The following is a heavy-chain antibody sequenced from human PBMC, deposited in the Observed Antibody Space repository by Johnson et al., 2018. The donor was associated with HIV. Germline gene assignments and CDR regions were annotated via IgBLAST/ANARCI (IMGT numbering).Heavy chain of an antibody. D-gene: IGHD6-19*01. CDR3: ARVLQDSSCWYNAFDI. J-gene: IGHJ3*02. V-gene: IGHV3-23*04. CDR2: ISGSGGST. CDR1: GFTFSSYA. Sequence: VQLVESGGGLVQPGGSLRLSCAASGFTFSSYAMSWVRQAPGKGLEWVSAISGSGGSTYYADSVKGRFTISRDNSKNPLYLQMHSLRAEDTAVYYCARVLQDSSCWYNAFDIWCQGTMVTVSS.